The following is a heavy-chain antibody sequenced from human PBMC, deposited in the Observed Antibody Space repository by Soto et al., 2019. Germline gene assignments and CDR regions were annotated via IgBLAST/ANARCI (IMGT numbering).Heavy chain of an antibody. CDR3: AKELSPYSSSWFDY. D-gene: IGHD6-13*01. Sequence: EVQVLESGGGLVQPGGSLRLSCAASGFTFSKYAMGWVRQAPGKGLEWVSSISGSGGTTYYADSVKGRFTISRDNSKNPVYLQMNSLRAEDTAVYYCAKELSPYSSSWFDYWGQGTLVTVSS. J-gene: IGHJ4*02. CDR1: GFTFSKYA. V-gene: IGHV3-23*01. CDR2: ISGSGGTT.